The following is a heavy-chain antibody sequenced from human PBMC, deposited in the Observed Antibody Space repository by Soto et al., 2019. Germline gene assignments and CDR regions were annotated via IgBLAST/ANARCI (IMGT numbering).Heavy chain of an antibody. CDR3: ARIRRYYYDSSGYVYGMDV. CDR2: ISAYNGNT. Sequence: QVQLVQSEAEMKKPGASVKVSCKASGYTFTSYGISWVRQAPGQGLEWMGWISAYNGNTNYAQKLQGRVTMTTDTSTSTAYMELRSLRSDDTAVYYCARIRRYYYDSSGYVYGMDVWGQGTTVTVSS. CDR1: GYTFTSYG. J-gene: IGHJ6*02. D-gene: IGHD3-22*01. V-gene: IGHV1-18*01.